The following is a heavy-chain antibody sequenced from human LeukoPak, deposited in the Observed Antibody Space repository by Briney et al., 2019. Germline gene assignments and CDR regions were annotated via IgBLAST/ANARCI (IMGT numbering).Heavy chain of an antibody. CDR3: ARGGSSWDFAFDI. V-gene: IGHV3-30*02. J-gene: IGHJ3*02. CDR2: IRYDGSNK. Sequence: GGSLRLSCAASGFTFSSYGMHWVRQAPGKGLEWVAFIRYDGSNKYYADSVKGRFTISRDNSRNTLYLQMNSLRTEDTAMYYCARGGSSWDFAFDIWGQGTMVTVSS. D-gene: IGHD6-13*01. CDR1: GFTFSSYG.